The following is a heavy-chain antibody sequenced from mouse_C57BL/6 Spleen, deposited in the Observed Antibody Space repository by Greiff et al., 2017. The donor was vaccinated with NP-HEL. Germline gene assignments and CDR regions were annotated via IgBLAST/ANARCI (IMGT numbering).Heavy chain of an antibody. Sequence: EVMLVESGGDLVKPGGSLKLSCAASGFTFSSYGMSWVRQTPDKRLEWVATISSGGSYTYYPDSVKGRFTISRDNAKNTLYLQMSSLKSEDTAMYYCARWDYGSSYDWGQGTLVTVSA. CDR2: ISSGGSYT. CDR3: ARWDYGSSYD. CDR1: GFTFSSYG. V-gene: IGHV5-6*02. D-gene: IGHD1-1*01. J-gene: IGHJ3*01.